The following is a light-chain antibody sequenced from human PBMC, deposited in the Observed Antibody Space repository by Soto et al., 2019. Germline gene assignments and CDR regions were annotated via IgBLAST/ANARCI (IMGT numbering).Light chain of an antibody. CDR2: AAS. CDR1: QTISSY. V-gene: IGKV1D-8*01. CDR3: QQYYSFPPT. J-gene: IGKJ4*01. Sequence: IQMTQSPSSLSASVGDRVTITCRASQTISSYLAWYQQKPGKAPELLIYAASTLQSGVPSRFSGSGSGTDFTLTISCLQSEDFATYYCQQYYSFPPTFGGGTKVDIK.